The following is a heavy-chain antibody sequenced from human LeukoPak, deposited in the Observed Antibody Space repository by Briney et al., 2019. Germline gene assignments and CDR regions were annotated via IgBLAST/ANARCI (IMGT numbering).Heavy chain of an antibody. J-gene: IGHJ6*04. D-gene: IGHD1/OR15-1a*01. CDR1: GGSFSGYY. V-gene: IGHV4-34*01. CDR2: INHSGST. Sequence: PSETLSPTCAVYGGSFSGYYWSWIRQPPGKGPEWIGEINHSGSTNYNPSLKSRVTISVDTSKNQFSLKLSSVTAADTAVYYCASCEQDVWGKGTTVTVSS. CDR3: ASCEQDV.